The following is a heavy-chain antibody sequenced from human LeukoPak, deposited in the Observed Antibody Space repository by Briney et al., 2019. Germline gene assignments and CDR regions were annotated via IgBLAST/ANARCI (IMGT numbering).Heavy chain of an antibody. CDR2: IGPNIGGT. V-gene: IGHV1-2*02. CDR1: GYTFAVYY. D-gene: IGHD1-26*01. Sequence: ASVKVSCKASGYTFAVYYIHWFRQAPGQGLEWMGWIGPNIGGTTFAQKFQGRVTMTRDTSISTVYMELTRLRLDDTAVYYCARGESSDAFDIWGQGTMVTVSS. CDR3: ARGESSDAFDI. J-gene: IGHJ3*02.